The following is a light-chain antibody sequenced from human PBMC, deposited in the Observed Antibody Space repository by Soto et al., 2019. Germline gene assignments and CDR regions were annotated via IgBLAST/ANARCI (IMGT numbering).Light chain of an antibody. Sequence: DIQMTQSPSTLSASVGDRVTITCRASQSISSWLAWYQQKPGKAPKLLIYKASSLDSGVPSRFSGSGSGTEFTLTISSLQSDDFATYYCQQYNSPPWTFGQGTKVEIK. CDR3: QQYNSPPWT. V-gene: IGKV1-5*03. CDR2: KAS. J-gene: IGKJ1*01. CDR1: QSISSW.